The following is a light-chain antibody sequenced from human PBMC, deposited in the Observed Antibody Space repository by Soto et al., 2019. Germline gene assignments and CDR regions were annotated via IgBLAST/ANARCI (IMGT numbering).Light chain of an antibody. CDR3: QQYNNWPPWT. V-gene: IGKV3-15*01. CDR2: GAS. CDR1: QSVSSN. Sequence: EMVMTQSAAALSVSPGERATLSCRASQSVSSNLAWYQQKPGQAPRLLIYGASTRATGIPARISGSGSGTEFTLTISSLQSEDFAVYYCQQYNNWPPWTFGQGTKVDIK. J-gene: IGKJ1*01.